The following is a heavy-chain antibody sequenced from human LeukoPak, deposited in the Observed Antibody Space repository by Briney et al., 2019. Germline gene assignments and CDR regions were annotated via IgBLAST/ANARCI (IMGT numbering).Heavy chain of an antibody. D-gene: IGHD2-2*01. CDR2: ISTSSTYI. J-gene: IGHJ5*02. CDR3: AREVVPAASNWFDP. Sequence: GGSLRLSCAASGFTFSSHSMNWVRQAPGKGLEWVSSISTSSTYIYYADSVKGRFTISRDNSKNTLYLQMNSLRAEDTAVYYCAREVVPAASNWFDPWGQGTLVTVSS. CDR1: GFTFSSHS. V-gene: IGHV3-21*01.